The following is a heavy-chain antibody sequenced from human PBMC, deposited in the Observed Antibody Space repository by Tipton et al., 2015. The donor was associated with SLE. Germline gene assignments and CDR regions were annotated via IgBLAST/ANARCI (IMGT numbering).Heavy chain of an antibody. J-gene: IGHJ3*02. CDR3: AQAHLWGSYRYASDI. CDR2: INHGGST. D-gene: IGHD3-16*02. CDR1: GGYY. V-gene: IGHV4-34*13. Sequence: GGYYWSWIRQPPGKGLEWIGEINHGGSTNYNPSLKSRVTISVDTSKNQFSLKLSSVTAADTAVYYCAQAHLWGSYRYASDIWGQGTMVTVSS.